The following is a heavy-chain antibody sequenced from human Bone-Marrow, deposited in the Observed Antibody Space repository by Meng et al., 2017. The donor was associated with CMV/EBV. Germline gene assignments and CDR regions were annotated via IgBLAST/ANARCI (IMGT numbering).Heavy chain of an antibody. Sequence: SETLSLTCTVSGASISGSHWSWIRQPPGKGLEWIGYIHSNGDANYTSSLRSRATLSVDTSKNQFSLNLRSVTAMETAVYYCAKGGSSLNYWGQGVLVAVSS. D-gene: IGHD6-6*01. CDR2: IHSNGDA. CDR3: AKGGSSLNY. V-gene: IGHV4-59*01. J-gene: IGHJ4*02. CDR1: GASISGSH.